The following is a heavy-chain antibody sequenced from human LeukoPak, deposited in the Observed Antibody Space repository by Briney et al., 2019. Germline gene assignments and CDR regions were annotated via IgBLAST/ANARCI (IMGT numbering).Heavy chain of an antibody. J-gene: IGHJ3*01. V-gene: IGHV3-48*01. D-gene: IGHD3-9*01. CDR3: ARDHDWAFDV. CDR1: GFTFSSFS. CDR2: ISRDGGVT. Sequence: PGGSLRLSCAASGFTFSSFSMNWVRQAPGKGLEWVSYISRDGGVTYYTDSVRGRFTFSRDNAQNSLSLQMSSLRPEDTAIYYCARDHDWAFDVWGQGTMVTVSS.